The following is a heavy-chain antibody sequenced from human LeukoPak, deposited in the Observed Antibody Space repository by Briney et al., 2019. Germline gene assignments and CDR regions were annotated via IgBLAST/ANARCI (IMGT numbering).Heavy chain of an antibody. V-gene: IGHV3-23*01. D-gene: IGHD6-13*01. CDR1: GFTFSTYA. Sequence: PGGSLRLSCAASGFTFSTYAMTWVRQAPGKGLEWVSAISGSGGSTYYADSVKGRFTISRDNSKNTLYLQVNSLRAEDTAVYYCAKLDYSSTWFFAPFDYWGQGTLVTVSS. CDR3: AKLDYSSTWFFAPFDY. CDR2: ISGSGGST. J-gene: IGHJ4*02.